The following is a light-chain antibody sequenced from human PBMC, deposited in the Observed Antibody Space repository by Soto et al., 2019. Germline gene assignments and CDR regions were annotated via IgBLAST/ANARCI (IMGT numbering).Light chain of an antibody. CDR3: QQYNSWPSYT. J-gene: IGKJ2*01. V-gene: IGKV3-15*01. CDR1: QSVARN. CDR2: GAS. Sequence: ETVLTQSPGTLYLSPGERATLSCRASQSVARNLAWYQQKPGQAPRFLIYGASTRATGIPARFTGSGSGTEFTLTISSLQSEDFAVYYCQQYNSWPSYTFGQGTKLQIK.